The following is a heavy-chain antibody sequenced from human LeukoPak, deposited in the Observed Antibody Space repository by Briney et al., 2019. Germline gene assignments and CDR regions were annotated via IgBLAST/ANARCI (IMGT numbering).Heavy chain of an antibody. D-gene: IGHD2-2*03. V-gene: IGHV3-7*01. CDR3: ATFVGIVSGTYTVPGGLLV. J-gene: IGHJ6*04. CDR1: EFSPTNFW. CDR2: IKHDGTEK. Sequence: GGSLRLSCVASEFSPTNFWMTWVRRAPGRGLEWVANIKHDGTEKFYVDSMKGRFTISRDNAKNSLYLQMNSLRAEDTAVYYCATFVGIVSGTYTVPGGLLVWGKGTTVTVSS.